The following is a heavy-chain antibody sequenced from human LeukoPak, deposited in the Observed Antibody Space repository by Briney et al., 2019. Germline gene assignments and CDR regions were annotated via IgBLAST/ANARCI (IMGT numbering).Heavy chain of an antibody. V-gene: IGHV3-15*01. CDR3: TTGVGGSSWNFDH. J-gene: IGHJ4*02. Sequence: GGSLRLSCAASGFIFRNVWMTWVRQAPGKGLEWVGRIKSKNDGGTIDYAAPVEGRFSISRDDSKNTLYLQMNSLKTDDTAVYYCTTGVGGSSWNFDHWGQGTLVTVSS. D-gene: IGHD6-13*01. CDR2: IKSKNDGGTI. CDR1: GFIFRNVW.